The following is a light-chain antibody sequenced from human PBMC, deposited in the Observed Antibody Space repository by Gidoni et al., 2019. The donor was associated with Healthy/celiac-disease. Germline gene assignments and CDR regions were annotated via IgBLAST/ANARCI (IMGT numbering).Light chain of an antibody. J-gene: IGLJ2*01. CDR3: SSYTSRSTHVG. V-gene: IGLV2-14*01. Sequence: QSALTQPASVSGSPGQSITISCTGTSSDVGGYNYVSWYQQHPGKAPKLMIYEVSNRPSGVSNRFSGSKSGNTASLTISGLQAEDEADYYCSSYTSRSTHVGFGGGTKLTVL. CDR2: EVS. CDR1: SSDVGGYNY.